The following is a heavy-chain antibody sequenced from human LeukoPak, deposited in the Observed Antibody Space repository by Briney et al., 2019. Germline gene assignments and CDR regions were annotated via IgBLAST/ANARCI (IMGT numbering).Heavy chain of an antibody. Sequence: GGSLRLSCAASGFTFSTYAMHWVRQAPGKGLECVSAISTNGRNTHYADSVKGRFTISRDNSKNTVFLQMNSLRAEDTAVYYCARDQGATLVRGVTPYFDFWGQGTLVSVSS. CDR1: GFTFSTYA. CDR2: ISTNGRNT. V-gene: IGHV3-64*02. D-gene: IGHD3-10*01. CDR3: ARDQGATLVRGVTPYFDF. J-gene: IGHJ4*02.